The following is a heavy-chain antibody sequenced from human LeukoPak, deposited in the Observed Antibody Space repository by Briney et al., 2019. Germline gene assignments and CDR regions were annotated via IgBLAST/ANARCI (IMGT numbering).Heavy chain of an antibody. V-gene: IGHV4-4*07. CDR1: GGSISSYY. J-gene: IGHJ6*03. Sequence: SETLSLTCTVSGGSISSYYWSWIRQPAGNGLEWIGRIYTSGCTNYIPSHQSRVTMSVDTSKNQFSLKLTSVTAADTAGYYCAGDYTYQLLWPSYYYCYYMDVWGKGTTFTVSS. CDR3: AGDYTYQLLWPSYYYCYYMDV. CDR2: IYTSGCT. D-gene: IGHD2-2*01.